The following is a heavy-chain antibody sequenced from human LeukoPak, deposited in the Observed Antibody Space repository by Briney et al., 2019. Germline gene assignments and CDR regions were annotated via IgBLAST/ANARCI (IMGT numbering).Heavy chain of an antibody. CDR3: AREGDYDILTGYYFIDS. D-gene: IGHD3-9*01. J-gene: IGHJ4*02. Sequence: SETLSLTCAVSGGSISSGNWWSWVRQPPGKGLEWIGEIYHSGNTNYNPSLKSRVTISVDWSKNHFSLKLSSVTAADTAVYYCAREGDYDILTGYYFIDSWGQGTLVTVSS. CDR1: GGSISSGNW. CDR2: IYHSGNT. V-gene: IGHV4-4*02.